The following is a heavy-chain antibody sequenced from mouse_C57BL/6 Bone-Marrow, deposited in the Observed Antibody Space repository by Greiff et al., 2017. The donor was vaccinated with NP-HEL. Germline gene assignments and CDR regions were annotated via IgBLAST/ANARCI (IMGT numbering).Heavy chain of an antibody. J-gene: IGHJ1*03. CDR1: EYEFPSHD. CDR2: INSDGGST. D-gene: IGHD2-1*01. Sequence: EVKLVESGGGLVQPGESLKLSCESNEYEFPSHDMSWVRKTPEKRLELVAAINSDGGSTYYPDTMERRFLISRDNTKNTLYLQMSSLRSEDTALYYCARLYCGNGRYFDVWGTGTTVTVSS. CDR3: ARLYCGNGRYFDV. V-gene: IGHV5-2*01.